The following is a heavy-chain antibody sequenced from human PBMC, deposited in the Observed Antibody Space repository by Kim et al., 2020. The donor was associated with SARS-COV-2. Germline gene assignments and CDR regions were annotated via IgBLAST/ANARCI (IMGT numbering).Heavy chain of an antibody. J-gene: IGHJ4*02. D-gene: IGHD3-16*01. Sequence: VSRIGCIGASIGDAYSVKGRFTTTRDNAKQSLFLQMNSLRVEDTALYYCAKHRRGLTLGELSFHFDSWGQGALVTVSS. CDR3: AKHRRGLTLGELSFHFDS. CDR2: IGCIGASI. V-gene: IGHV3-9*01.